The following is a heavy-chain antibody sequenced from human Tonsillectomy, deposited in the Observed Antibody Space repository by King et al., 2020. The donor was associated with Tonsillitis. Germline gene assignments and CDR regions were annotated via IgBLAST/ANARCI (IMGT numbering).Heavy chain of an antibody. CDR2: ISWDGGTT. CDR3: AKCITGTTGALDI. V-gene: IGHV3-43*01. J-gene: IGHJ3*02. Sequence: EVQLVESGGVVVQPGGSLRLSCAASGFTFDDYTMHWVRQAPGKGLEWVSLISWDGGTTYYADSVKGRFTISRVNTKNSLYLQMNSLRTEDTASYYCAKCITGTTGALDIWGQGTMVTVSS. CDR1: GFTFDDYT. D-gene: IGHD1-1*01.